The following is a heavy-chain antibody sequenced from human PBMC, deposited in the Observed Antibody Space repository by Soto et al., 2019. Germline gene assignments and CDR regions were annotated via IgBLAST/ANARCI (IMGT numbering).Heavy chain of an antibody. V-gene: IGHV3-30-3*01. CDR3: AKDSDGNSCFDY. D-gene: IGHD4-4*01. Sequence: GGSLRLSCAASGFTFSTYAIHWVRQAPGKGLEWVALISSHGIDKFYADSVKGRFTSSRVNSRNTLYLQLNSLRPEDTAVYYWAKDSDGNSCFDYWGQGTLVTVSS. CDR2: ISSHGIDK. CDR1: GFTFSTYA. J-gene: IGHJ4*02.